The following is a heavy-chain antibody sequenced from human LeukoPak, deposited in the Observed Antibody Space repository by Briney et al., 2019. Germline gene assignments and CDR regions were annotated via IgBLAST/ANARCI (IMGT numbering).Heavy chain of an antibody. Sequence: GGSLRLSCAASGFTFSSHAMSWVRQAPGKGLEWVSAISGSGGSTYYADSVKGRFTISRDNSKNTLYLQMNSLRAEDTAVYYCAKDRWNYGTFDYWGQGTLVTVSS. V-gene: IGHV3-23*01. CDR1: GFTFSSHA. D-gene: IGHD1-7*01. CDR3: AKDRWNYGTFDY. CDR2: ISGSGGST. J-gene: IGHJ4*02.